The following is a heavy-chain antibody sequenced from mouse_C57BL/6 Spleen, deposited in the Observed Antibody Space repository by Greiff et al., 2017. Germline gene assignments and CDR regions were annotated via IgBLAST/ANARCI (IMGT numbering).Heavy chain of an antibody. CDR2: INYYGSST. V-gene: IGHV5-16*01. CDR3: ARADPVYYFDY. Sequence: EVHLVESEGGLVQPGSSMKLSCTASGFTFSDYYMAWVRQVPEKGLEWVANINYYGSSTYYLDSLKGRFIISRDNAKNILDLQMSSLKSEDTATYYCARADPVYYFDYWGQGTTLTVSS. CDR1: GFTFSDYY. J-gene: IGHJ2*01.